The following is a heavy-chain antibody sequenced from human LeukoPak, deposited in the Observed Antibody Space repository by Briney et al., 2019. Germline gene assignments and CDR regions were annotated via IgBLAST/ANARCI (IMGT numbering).Heavy chain of an antibody. J-gene: IGHJ6*02. CDR3: ARVKGGMDV. CDR1: GGPFSGYY. CDR2: INHSGST. Sequence: SETLSLTCAVYGGPFSGYYWSWIRQPPGKGLEWIGEINHSGSTNHNPCLKGRVTISVDTTKIQFSLKLSSVTAADTAVYYRARVKGGMDVWGQGTTVTVSS. V-gene: IGHV4-34*01.